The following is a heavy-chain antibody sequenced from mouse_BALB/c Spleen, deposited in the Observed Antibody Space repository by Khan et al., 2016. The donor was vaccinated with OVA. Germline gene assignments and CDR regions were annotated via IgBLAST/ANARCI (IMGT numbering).Heavy chain of an antibody. CDR3: ANHGSSAAWLTY. J-gene: IGHJ3*01. V-gene: IGHV1-7*01. CDR1: GYTFTSYW. D-gene: IGHD1-1*01. CDR2: INPSTGYT. Sequence: QVQLQQSGAELAKPGASVKMSCKASGYTFTSYWMHWVKQRPGQGLEWIGYINPSTGYTEYNQRFKDKATLTADKSSSTAYMQLSSLTSEEFAVYYVANHGSSAAWLTYWGQGTLVTVSA.